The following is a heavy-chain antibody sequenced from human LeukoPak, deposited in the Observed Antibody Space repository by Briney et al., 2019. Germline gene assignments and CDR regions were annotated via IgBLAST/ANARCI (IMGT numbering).Heavy chain of an antibody. CDR3: ARAITMSWFDP. CDR2: IYYSGST. V-gene: IGHV4-31*03. D-gene: IGHD3-22*01. J-gene: IGHJ5*02. CDR1: GGSISSGGYY. Sequence: SETLSLTRTVSGGSISSGGYYWSWIRQHPGKGLEWIGYIYYSGSTYYNPSLKSRVTISVDTSKNQFSLKLSSVTAADTAVYYCARAITMSWFDPWGQGTLVTVSS.